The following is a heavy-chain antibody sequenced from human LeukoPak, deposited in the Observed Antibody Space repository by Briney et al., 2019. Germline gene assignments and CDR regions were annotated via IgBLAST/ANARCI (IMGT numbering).Heavy chain of an antibody. Sequence: SETLSLTCDVSGGSISSSNWWTWVRQPPGKGLEWIGEIFHSGSTNYNPSLKSRVTISLDESKNQFSLKLYSVTAADTAVYYCARESYGDYPGYYYYMDVWGKGTTVTVSS. J-gene: IGHJ6*03. CDR2: IFHSGST. V-gene: IGHV4-4*02. CDR3: ARESYGDYPGYYYYMDV. CDR1: GGSISSSNW. D-gene: IGHD4-17*01.